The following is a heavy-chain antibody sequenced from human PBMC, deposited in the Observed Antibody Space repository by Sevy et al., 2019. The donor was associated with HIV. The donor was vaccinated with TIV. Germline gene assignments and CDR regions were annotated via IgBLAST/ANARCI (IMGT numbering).Heavy chain of an antibody. CDR2: ISWDGGST. J-gene: IGHJ6*02. CDR1: GFTFDDYT. Sequence: GGSLRLSCAASGFTFDDYTMHWVHQAPGKGLEWVSLISWDGGSTYYADSVKGRFTISRDNSKNSLYLQMNSLRTEDTALYYCAKDMGRRDYYGSGSPPHGMDVWGQGTTVTVSS. D-gene: IGHD3-10*01. CDR3: AKDMGRRDYYGSGSPPHGMDV. V-gene: IGHV3-43*01.